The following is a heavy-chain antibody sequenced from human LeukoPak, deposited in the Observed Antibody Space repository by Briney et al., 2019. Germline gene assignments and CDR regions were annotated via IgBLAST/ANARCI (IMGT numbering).Heavy chain of an antibody. CDR1: GFTFSSYG. D-gene: IGHD5-18*01. Sequence: GGSLRLSCAASGFTFSSYGMHWVRQAPGKGLGWVAVIPYDGSNKYYADSVKARFTISRDNSKNTLYLQMNSLRGEDTAVYYCATDKDTALDNYYYGMDVWGQGPTVTVSS. CDR3: ATDKDTALDNYYYGMDV. CDR2: IPYDGSNK. J-gene: IGHJ6*02. V-gene: IGHV3-30*03.